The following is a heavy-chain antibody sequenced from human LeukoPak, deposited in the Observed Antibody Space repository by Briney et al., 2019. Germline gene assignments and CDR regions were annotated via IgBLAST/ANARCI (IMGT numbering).Heavy chain of an antibody. CDR1: GGTFSSYA. CDR3: ARPHFPLTQEYYFDY. Sequence: SVKVSCKASGGTFSSYAISWVRQAPGQGLEWMGGIIPIFGTANYAQKFQGRVTIAADESTSTAYMELSSLRSEDTAVYYCARPHFPLTQEYYFDYWGQGTLVTVSS. CDR2: IIPIFGTA. J-gene: IGHJ4*02. V-gene: IGHV1-69*13.